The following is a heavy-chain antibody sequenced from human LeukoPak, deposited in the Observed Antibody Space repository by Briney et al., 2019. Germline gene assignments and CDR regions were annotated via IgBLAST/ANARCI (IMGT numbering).Heavy chain of an antibody. D-gene: IGHD6-13*01. V-gene: IGHV3-7*01. CDR2: IKQDGSEK. J-gene: IGHJ4*02. CDR1: GFTFSNYW. CDR3: ARVVYSSSWIYYFDY. Sequence: GGSLRLSCAASGFTFSNYWMTWVRQAPGKGLEWVANIKQDGSEKYYVDSVKGRFTISRDNAKNSLYLQMNSLRAEDTAVYYCARVVYSSSWIYYFDYWGQGTLVTVSS.